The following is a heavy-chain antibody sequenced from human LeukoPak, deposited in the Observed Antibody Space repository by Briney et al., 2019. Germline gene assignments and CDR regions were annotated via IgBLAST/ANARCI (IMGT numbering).Heavy chain of an antibody. CDR1: GYTFTSYG. Sequence: ASVKVSCKASGYTFTSYGISWVRQAPGQGLEWMGWISAYNGNTNYAQKLQGRVTITADESTSTAYMELSSLRSEDTAVYYCARIYDYVWGSYRINDAFDIWGQGTMVTVSS. J-gene: IGHJ3*02. CDR3: ARIYDYVWGSYRINDAFDI. V-gene: IGHV1-18*01. D-gene: IGHD3-16*02. CDR2: ISAYNGNT.